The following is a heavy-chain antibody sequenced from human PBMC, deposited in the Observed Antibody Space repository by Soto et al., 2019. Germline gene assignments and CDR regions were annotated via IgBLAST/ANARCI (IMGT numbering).Heavy chain of an antibody. CDR1: GGSISSGGYY. Sequence: SETLSLTCTVSGGSISSGGYYWSRIRQHPGKGLEWIGYIYYSGSTYYNPSLKSRVTISVDTSKNQFSLKLSSVTAEDTAVYYCVKGGGTYWSDTSAYSAFDYWAQGTLVTVSS. CDR2: IYYSGST. V-gene: IGHV4-31*02. D-gene: IGHD3-22*01. J-gene: IGHJ4*02. CDR3: VKGGGTYWSDTSAYSAFDY.